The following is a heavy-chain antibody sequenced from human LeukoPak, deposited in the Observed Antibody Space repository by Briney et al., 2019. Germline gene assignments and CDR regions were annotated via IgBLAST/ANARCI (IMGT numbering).Heavy chain of an antibody. V-gene: IGHV3-43*01. CDR3: AEDTRGVGVGAFDI. Sequence: LPGGSLRLSCAASGFTFDDYTMHWVRQAPGKGLEWVSLISWDGGSTYYADSVKGRFTISRDNSKNSLYLQMNSLRTEDTALYYCAEDTRGVGVGAFDIGGQGTMVTVSS. D-gene: IGHD1-26*01. J-gene: IGHJ3*02. CDR1: GFTFDDYT. CDR2: ISWDGGST.